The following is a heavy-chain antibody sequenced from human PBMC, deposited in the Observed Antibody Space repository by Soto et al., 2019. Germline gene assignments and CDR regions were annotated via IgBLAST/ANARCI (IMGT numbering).Heavy chain of an antibody. CDR1: GGSISSSSYY. V-gene: IGHV4-39*01. D-gene: IGHD6-19*01. CDR3: ARHKGPVYSSGYYFDY. J-gene: IGHJ4*02. CDR2: IYYSGST. Sequence: QLQLQESGPGLVKPSETLSLTCTVSGGSISSSSYYWGWIRQPPGKGLEWIGSIYYSGSTYYNPSLKSRVTISVDTSKNQFSLKLSSVTAADTAVYYCARHKGPVYSSGYYFDYWGQGTLVTVSS.